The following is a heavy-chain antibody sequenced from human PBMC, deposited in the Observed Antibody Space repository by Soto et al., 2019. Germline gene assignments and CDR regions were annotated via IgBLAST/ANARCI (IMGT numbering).Heavy chain of an antibody. CDR3: ARDRSLDLWSGSWFDP. CDR2: IFYTGST. Sequence: QVQLQESGPGLVKPSQTLSLTCTVSGGSIHSSDYYWTWIRQHPEKGLEWIGYIFYTGSTYYNPSLRSRATIAVDTSSNQFSLSLTPVTAADTAVYYCARDRSLDLWSGSWFDPWGQGTLVTVSS. V-gene: IGHV4-31*03. CDR1: GGSIHSSDYY. J-gene: IGHJ5*02. D-gene: IGHD3-3*01.